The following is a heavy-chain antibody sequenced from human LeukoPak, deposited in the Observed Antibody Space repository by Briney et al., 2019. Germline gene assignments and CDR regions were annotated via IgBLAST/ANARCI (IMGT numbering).Heavy chain of an antibody. V-gene: IGHV3-33*01. Sequence: GGSLRLSCAASRFTFTAYAMHWVRQAPGKGLEWVAVIWFDGSNEKYADSVKGRFTISRDNSKNMLYLQMNSLRAEDTAVYYCARVGDGDYDYWGQGTLVTVSS. J-gene: IGHJ4*02. CDR1: RFTFTAYA. CDR2: IWFDGSNE. CDR3: ARVGDGDYDY. D-gene: IGHD4-17*01.